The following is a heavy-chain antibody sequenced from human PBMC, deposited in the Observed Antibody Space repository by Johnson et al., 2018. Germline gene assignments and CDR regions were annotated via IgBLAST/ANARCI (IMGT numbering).Heavy chain of an antibody. Sequence: EVQLVESGGDLVQPGRSLRLSCAASGFTFDNYGMHWVRQGPGKGLEWVSGINWNSGHTGYADSVKGRFTISRDNAKNSLYLQRNSLGPEDTALYYCAKCTSSTSWPNDAFDIWGQGTMVTVSS. J-gene: IGHJ3*02. V-gene: IGHV3-9*01. CDR3: AKCTSSTSWPNDAFDI. CDR2: INWNSGHT. D-gene: IGHD2-2*01. CDR1: GFTFDNYG.